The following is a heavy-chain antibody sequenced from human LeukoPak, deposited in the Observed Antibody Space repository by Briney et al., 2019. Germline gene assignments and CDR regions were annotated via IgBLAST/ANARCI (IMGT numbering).Heavy chain of an antibody. Sequence: ASVTVSCKASRYTFTRYCLHWVRQAPGQAREGMGGINPNSGGTNCAQMFQGRVTMTRDTSISTAYMELSRLRSDDAAVYYCARGSGSPKRFADYWGQGTLVTVSS. CDR3: ARGSGSPKRFADY. D-gene: IGHD1-26*01. CDR2: INPNSGGT. CDR1: RYTFTRYC. V-gene: IGHV1-2*02. J-gene: IGHJ4*02.